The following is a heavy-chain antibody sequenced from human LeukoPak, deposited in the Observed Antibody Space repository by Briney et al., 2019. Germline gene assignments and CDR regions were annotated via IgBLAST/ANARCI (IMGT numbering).Heavy chain of an antibody. CDR1: GYTFTGYY. V-gene: IGHV1-2*02. Sequence: ASVKVSCKASGYTFTGYYMHWVRQAPGQGLEWMGWINPNSGGTNYAQKFQGRVTMTRDTSLSTAYMELSRLRSDDTAVYYCARDLIQLELYYFDYWGQGTLVTVSS. J-gene: IGHJ4*02. D-gene: IGHD1-1*01. CDR2: INPNSGGT. CDR3: ARDLIQLELYYFDY.